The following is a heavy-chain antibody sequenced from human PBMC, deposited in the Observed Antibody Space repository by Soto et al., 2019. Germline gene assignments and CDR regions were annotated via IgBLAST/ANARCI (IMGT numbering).Heavy chain of an antibody. D-gene: IGHD3-22*01. CDR3: ARDLGTTIAGPPRRETYGWLDP. Sequence: QVQLVQAGAEVKRPGSSVKLSCKASGGTFTYYGISWVRQAPGQGLEWMGGIVPIIGPATYAQKFQGRLTTTPYQSTSTAYMELSSLGSEDTALYYCARDLGTTIAGPPRRETYGWLDPWGQGTLVTVSS. CDR2: IVPIIGPA. J-gene: IGHJ5*02. CDR1: GGTFTYYG. V-gene: IGHV1-69*01.